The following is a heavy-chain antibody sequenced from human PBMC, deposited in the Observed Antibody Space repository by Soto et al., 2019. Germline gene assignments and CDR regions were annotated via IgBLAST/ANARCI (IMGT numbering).Heavy chain of an antibody. CDR3: ARGSRSMMYAKSGYYYGMDV. V-gene: IGHV1-69*13. Sequence: GASVKVSCKASGGTFSSYAISWVRQAPGQGLEWMGGIIPIFGTANYAQKFQGRVTITADESTSTAYMELSSLRSEDTAVYYCARGSRSMMYAKSGYYYGMDVWGQGTTVTVSS. J-gene: IGHJ6*02. D-gene: IGHD2-8*01. CDR2: IIPIFGTA. CDR1: GGTFSSYA.